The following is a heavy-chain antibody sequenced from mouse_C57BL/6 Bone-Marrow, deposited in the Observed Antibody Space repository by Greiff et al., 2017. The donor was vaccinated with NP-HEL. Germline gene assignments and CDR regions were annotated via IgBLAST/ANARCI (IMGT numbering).Heavy chain of an antibody. CDR2: IHPNSGST. CDR1: GYTFTSYW. D-gene: IGHD2-2*01. V-gene: IGHV1-64*01. Sequence: QVQLQQPGAELVKPGASVKLSCKASGYTFTSYWMHWVKQRPGQGLEWIGMIHPNSGSTNYNEKFKSKATLTVDKSSSTAYMQLSSLPSEDSAVYYCARGGGYPYWYFDVWGTGTTVTVSS. CDR3: ARGGGYPYWYFDV. J-gene: IGHJ1*03.